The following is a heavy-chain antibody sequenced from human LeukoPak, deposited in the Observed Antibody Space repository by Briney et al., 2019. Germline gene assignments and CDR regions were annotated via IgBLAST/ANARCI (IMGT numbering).Heavy chain of an antibody. J-gene: IGHJ4*02. Sequence: GGSLRLSCAGSGFSFSSNTMSWVRQAPGRGLEWVSAISNNGGRTDYADSVKGRFTISRDNAKNSLYLQMNSLRAEDTAVYYCARDDLAVAGIDYWGQGTLVTVSS. CDR1: GFSFSSNT. CDR2: ISNNGGRT. D-gene: IGHD6-19*01. V-gene: IGHV3-21*04. CDR3: ARDDLAVAGIDY.